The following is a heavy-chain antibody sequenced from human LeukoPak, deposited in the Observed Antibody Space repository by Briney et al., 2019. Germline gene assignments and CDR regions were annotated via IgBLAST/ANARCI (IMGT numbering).Heavy chain of an antibody. CDR1: GFTLTTYA. Sequence: GGSLRLSCTASGFTLTTYAMSWVRQAPGKGLDWVANIKQDGSEKYYVDSVKGRFTISRDNAKNSLYLQMNSLRAEDTAVYYCARAGQLWFGESWMDVWGQGTTVIVSS. CDR3: ARAGQLWFGESWMDV. J-gene: IGHJ6*02. D-gene: IGHD3-10*01. CDR2: IKQDGSEK. V-gene: IGHV3-7*01.